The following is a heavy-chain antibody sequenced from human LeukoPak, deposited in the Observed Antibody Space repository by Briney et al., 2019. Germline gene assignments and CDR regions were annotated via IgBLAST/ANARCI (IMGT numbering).Heavy chain of an antibody. CDR3: ARDHVVVIAN. Sequence: SETLSLTCAVYGGSFSGYYWSWIRQPPGKGPEWIGEINHSGSTNYNPSLKSRVTISVDTSKNQFSLKLSSVTAADTAVYYCARDHVVVIANWGQGTLVTVSS. V-gene: IGHV4-34*01. D-gene: IGHD2-21*01. CDR2: INHSGST. J-gene: IGHJ4*02. CDR1: GGSFSGYY.